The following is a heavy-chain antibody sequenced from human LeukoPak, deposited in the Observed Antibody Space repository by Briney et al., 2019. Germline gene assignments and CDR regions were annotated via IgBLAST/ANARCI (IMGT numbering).Heavy chain of an antibody. CDR2: ISSSGSTI. CDR1: GFTFSSYE. J-gene: IGHJ4*02. V-gene: IGHV3-48*03. Sequence: GGSLRLSCAASGFTFSSYEMNCVRQAPGKGLEWVSYISSSGSTIYYADSVKGRFTISRDNAKNSLYLQMNSLRAEDTAVYYCARGASWSDYWGQGTLVTVSS. CDR3: ARGASWSDY. D-gene: IGHD6-13*01.